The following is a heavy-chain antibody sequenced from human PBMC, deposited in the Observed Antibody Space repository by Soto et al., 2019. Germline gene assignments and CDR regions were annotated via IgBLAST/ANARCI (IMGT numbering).Heavy chain of an antibody. Sequence: QAQLVQSGAEVKKPGASVKVSCKASGYTFSSYGISWVRQAPGQGLEWLGWISPYNDDTNYAQKLKGRVTMTTDTSTRTAYKELRSLRSDDTAVYYCARGGYYDSSGSRNYHYYGMDVRGQGTTVTVSS. J-gene: IGHJ6*02. CDR2: ISPYNDDT. CDR1: GYTFSSYG. V-gene: IGHV1-18*01. CDR3: ARGGYYDSSGSRNYHYYGMDV. D-gene: IGHD3-22*01.